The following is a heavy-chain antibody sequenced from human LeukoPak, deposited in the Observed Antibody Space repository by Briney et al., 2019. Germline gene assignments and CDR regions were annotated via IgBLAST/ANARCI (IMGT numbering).Heavy chain of an antibody. J-gene: IGHJ4*02. V-gene: IGHV3-53*01. CDR1: GFTVGSNY. Sequence: GGALRLSCAASGFTVGSNYMSWVRQAPGKGLEWVSVIYSGGTTYYADSVTGRFTISRDNSKNTLYLQMNSLRAEDTAVYYCATRTSGSYYASFDYWGQGTLVTVSS. CDR2: IYSGGTT. D-gene: IGHD1-26*01. CDR3: ATRTSGSYYASFDY.